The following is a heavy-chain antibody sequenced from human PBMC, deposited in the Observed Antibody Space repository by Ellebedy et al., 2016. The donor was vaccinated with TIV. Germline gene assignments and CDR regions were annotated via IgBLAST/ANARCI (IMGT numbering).Heavy chain of an antibody. V-gene: IGHV3-30*18. CDR3: AKDLFYDSFGPFDY. D-gene: IGHD3-22*01. J-gene: IGHJ4*02. Sequence: PGGSLRLSCAASGFTFSSYGMHWVRQAPGKGLEWVAVISYDGSNKYYADSVKGRFTISRDTSKNTVNLQMNSLRVEDTAIYYCAKDLFYDSFGPFDYWGQGTLVTVSS. CDR1: GFTFSSYG. CDR2: ISYDGSNK.